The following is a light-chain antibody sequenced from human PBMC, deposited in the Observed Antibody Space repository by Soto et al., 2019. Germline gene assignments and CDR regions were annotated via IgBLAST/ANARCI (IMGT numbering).Light chain of an antibody. Sequence: QPVLTQPPSVSGAPGQRVTISCTASSSNIGAGYDVHWYQQLPGTAPKLLIYGNTNRPSGVPDRFSGSKSGTSASLAITGLQAEDEADYYCQSYDSRLSAWVFGGGTKLTVL. V-gene: IGLV1-40*01. CDR2: GNT. CDR3: QSYDSRLSAWV. J-gene: IGLJ3*02. CDR1: SSNIGAGYD.